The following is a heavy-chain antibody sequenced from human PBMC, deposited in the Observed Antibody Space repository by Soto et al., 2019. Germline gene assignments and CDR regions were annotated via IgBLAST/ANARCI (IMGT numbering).Heavy chain of an antibody. CDR1: GFSLSNGKVG. D-gene: IGHD6-19*01. J-gene: IGHJ6*03. CDR2: IFSNDEK. Sequence: SGPTLVNPTETLTLTCTVSGFSLSNGKVGVSWIRQPPGKALEWLAHIFSNDEKSYRTSLKSRLTISEDTSKSQVVLTMTNVDPVDTATYYCARILLGRSVAGGYFYMDVWGKGTTVTVSS. V-gene: IGHV2-26*01. CDR3: ARILLGRSVAGGYFYMDV.